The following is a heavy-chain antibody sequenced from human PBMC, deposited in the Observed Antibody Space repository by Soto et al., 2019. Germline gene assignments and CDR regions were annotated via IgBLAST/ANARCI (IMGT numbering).Heavy chain of an antibody. J-gene: IGHJ4*02. CDR3: ARGGRQWLYDY. D-gene: IGHD3-22*01. CDR1: GGTFSSYA. Sequence: ASVKVSCKASGGTFSSYAISWVRQAPGQGLEWMGVIIPIFGSTTYAQKFQDRVTMTRDMSTSTVYMELSSLRSEDTAVYYCARGGRQWLYDYWGQGTLVTVSS. CDR2: IIPIFGST. V-gene: IGHV1-69*05.